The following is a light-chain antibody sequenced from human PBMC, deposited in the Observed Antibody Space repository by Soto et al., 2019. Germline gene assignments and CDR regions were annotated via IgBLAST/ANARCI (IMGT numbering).Light chain of an antibody. CDR2: GAS. CDR1: QSVSSN. V-gene: IGKV3-15*01. CDR3: QQYNNWPRT. Sequence: EIVMTQSPATLSVSPGERATLSCSASQSVSSNLAWYQQKPGQAPRLLIYGASTWATGIPARFSGSGSGTEFTLTISSLQSEDFAVYYCQQYNNWPRTFGQGTKVESK. J-gene: IGKJ1*01.